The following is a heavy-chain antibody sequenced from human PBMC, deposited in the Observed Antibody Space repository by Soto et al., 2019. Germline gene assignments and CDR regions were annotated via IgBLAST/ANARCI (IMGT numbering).Heavy chain of an antibody. D-gene: IGHD1-26*01. CDR3: AANSGSYWRGYYFDY. CDR2: IIPIFGTA. V-gene: IGHV1-69*13. CDR1: GGTFSSYA. J-gene: IGHJ4*02. Sequence: ASVKVSCKASGGTFSSYAISWVRQAPGQGLEWMGGIIPIFGTANYAQKFQGRVTITADESTSTAYMELSSLRSEDTAVYYCAANSGSYWRGYYFDYWGQGTLVTVSS.